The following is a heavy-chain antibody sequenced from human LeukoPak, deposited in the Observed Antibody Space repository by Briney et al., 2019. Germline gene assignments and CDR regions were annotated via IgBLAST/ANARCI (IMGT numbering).Heavy chain of an antibody. Sequence: PGGSLRLSCAASGFTFSSYAMSWVRQAPGKGLEWVSAISGSGGSTYYADSVKGRFTISRDNTKNTLYLQMNSLRAEDTAVYYCAKDQPYLSYGGCSCWDYWGQGILVTVSS. CDR1: GFTFSSYA. V-gene: IGHV3-23*01. CDR2: ISGSGGST. D-gene: IGHD2-15*01. CDR3: AKDQPYLSYGGCSCWDY. J-gene: IGHJ4*02.